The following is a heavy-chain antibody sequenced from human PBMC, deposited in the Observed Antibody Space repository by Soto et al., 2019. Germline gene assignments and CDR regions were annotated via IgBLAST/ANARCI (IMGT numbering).Heavy chain of an antibody. CDR3: AKDNALTTSYFAH. CDR2: IYWNSGTI. D-gene: IGHD1-1*01. J-gene: IGHJ4*02. Sequence: VQLVESGGGLVQPGGSLRLSCAASGFTFDDYAMHWVRQAPGKGLEWVSSIYWNSGTIDYADSVKGRFTISRDNAKNSLYLHMNSLRPEDTAFYYCAKDNALTTSYFAHWDQGTLVTVSS. CDR1: GFTFDDYA. V-gene: IGHV3-9*01.